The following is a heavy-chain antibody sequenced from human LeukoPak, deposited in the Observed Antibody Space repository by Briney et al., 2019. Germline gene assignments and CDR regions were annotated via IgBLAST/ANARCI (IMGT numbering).Heavy chain of an antibody. CDR2: IQQDGSEK. V-gene: IGHV3-7*01. Sequence: PGRSLRLSCAASGFTLNYYWLTWVRQAPGKGMEWVANIQQDGSEKYYVDSVKGRFIISRDNAKNSLYLQMNSLRAEDTAVYYCARVRKLRTRGVMDPLDYWGQGTLVTVSS. D-gene: IGHD3-10*01. J-gene: IGHJ4*02. CDR3: ARVRKLRTRGVMDPLDY. CDR1: GFTLNYYW.